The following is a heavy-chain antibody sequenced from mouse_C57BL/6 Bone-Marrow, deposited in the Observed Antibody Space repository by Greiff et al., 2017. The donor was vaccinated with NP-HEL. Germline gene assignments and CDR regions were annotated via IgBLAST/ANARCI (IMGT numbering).Heavy chain of an antibody. J-gene: IGHJ2*01. CDR3: ARSITTVVANEDYFDY. Sequence: EVKLVESGGGLVKPGGSLKLSCAASGFTFSDYGMHWVRQAPEKGLEWVAYISSGSSTIYYADTVKGRFTISRDNAKNTLFLQMTSLRSEDTAMYYCARSITTVVANEDYFDYWGQGTTLTVSS. V-gene: IGHV5-17*01. D-gene: IGHD1-1*01. CDR1: GFTFSDYG. CDR2: ISSGSSTI.